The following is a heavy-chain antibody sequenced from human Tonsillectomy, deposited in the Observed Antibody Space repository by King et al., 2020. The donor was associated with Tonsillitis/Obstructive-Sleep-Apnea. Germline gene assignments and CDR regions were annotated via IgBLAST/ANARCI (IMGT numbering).Heavy chain of an antibody. J-gene: IGHJ5*02. CDR2: IDPSDSYT. D-gene: IGHD2-2*01. Sequence: VQLVESGAEVKKPGESLRISCKGSGYSFSSYRISWVRQMPGKGLEWMGRIDPSDSYTNYSPSFQGHVTISADNSISTAYLQWSSLKASETAMYYCARRPPYCSSTSCFSNNWFDPWGQGTLVTVSS. V-gene: IGHV5-10-1*01. CDR3: ARRPPYCSSTSCFSNNWFDP. CDR1: GYSFSSYR.